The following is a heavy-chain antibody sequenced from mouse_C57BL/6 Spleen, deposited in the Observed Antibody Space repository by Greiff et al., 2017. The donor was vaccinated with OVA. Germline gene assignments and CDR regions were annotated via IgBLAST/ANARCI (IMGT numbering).Heavy chain of an antibody. CDR1: GYAFSSYW. V-gene: IGHV1-80*01. CDR3: ARNWDYAMDY. CDR2: LYPGDGDT. J-gene: IGHJ4*01. D-gene: IGHD4-1*01. Sequence: VKVVESGAELVKPGASVKISCKASGYAFSSYWMNWVKQRPGKGLAWIGQLYPGDGDTNYDGKFKGKATLTADKSSSTAYMQLSSLTSEDSAVYFCARNWDYAMDYWGQGTSVTVSS.